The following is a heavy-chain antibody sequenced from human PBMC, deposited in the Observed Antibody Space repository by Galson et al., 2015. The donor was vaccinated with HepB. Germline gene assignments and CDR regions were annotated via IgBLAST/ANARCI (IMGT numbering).Heavy chain of an antibody. Sequence: QSGAEVKKPGESLRISCKGSGYSFTSYWISWVRQMPGKGLEWMGRIDPSDSYTNYSPSFQGHVTISADKSISTAYLQWSSLKASDTAMYYCARHPRNRRLRYFDWSNLWYFDLWGRGTLVTVSS. V-gene: IGHV5-10-1*01. D-gene: IGHD3-9*01. CDR1: GYSFTSYW. CDR2: IDPSDSYT. J-gene: IGHJ2*01. CDR3: ARHPRNRRLRYFDWSNLWYFDL.